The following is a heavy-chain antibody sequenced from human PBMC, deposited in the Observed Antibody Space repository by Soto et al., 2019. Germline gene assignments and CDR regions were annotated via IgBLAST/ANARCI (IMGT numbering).Heavy chain of an antibody. CDR2: IIPIFGTA. J-gene: IGHJ4*02. CDR1: GGTFSSYA. Sequence: GASVKVSCKASGGTFSSYAISWARQAPGQGLEWMGGIIPIFGTANYAQKFQGRVTITADKSTSTAYMELSSLRSEDTAVYYCARDLPASGSYYNDAWGKGTLVTVSS. D-gene: IGHD3-10*01. V-gene: IGHV1-69*06. CDR3: ARDLPASGSYYNDA.